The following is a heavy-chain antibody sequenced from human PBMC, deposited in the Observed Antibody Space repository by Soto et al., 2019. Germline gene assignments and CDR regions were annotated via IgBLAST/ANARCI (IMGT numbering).Heavy chain of an antibody. V-gene: IGHV3-23*01. J-gene: IGHJ4*02. CDR2: ISGSGGST. CDR1: GFTFSSYA. Sequence: EVQLLESGGGLVHPGGSLRLSCAASGFTFSSYAMSWVRQAPGKGLEWVSAISGSGGSTYYADSVKGGFTISRDNSKNTLYLQMNSLRAEDTAVYYCAKVHDSSGYFLLFDYWGQGTLVTVSS. CDR3: AKVHDSSGYFLLFDY. D-gene: IGHD3-22*01.